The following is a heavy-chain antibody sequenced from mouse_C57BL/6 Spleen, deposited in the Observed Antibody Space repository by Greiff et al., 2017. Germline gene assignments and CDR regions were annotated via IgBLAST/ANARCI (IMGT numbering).Heavy chain of an antibody. CDR2: ISNGGGST. CDR1: GFTFSDYY. D-gene: IGHD2-2*01. Sequence: EVKLVESGGGLVQPGGSLKLSCAASGFTFSDYYMYWVRQTPEKRLEWVAYISNGGGSTYYPDTVKGRFTISRDNAKNTLYLQMSRLKSEDTAMYYCARIYYGYDDPYAMDYWGQGTSVTVSS. CDR3: ARIYYGYDDPYAMDY. V-gene: IGHV5-12*01. J-gene: IGHJ4*01.